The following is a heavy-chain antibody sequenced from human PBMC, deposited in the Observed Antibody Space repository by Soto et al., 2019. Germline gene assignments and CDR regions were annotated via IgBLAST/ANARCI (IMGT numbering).Heavy chain of an antibody. CDR3: VGGQYYFDY. J-gene: IGHJ4*02. Sequence: QVQLVESGGGVVQPGRSLRLSCAASGFPFTTYGMHWVHEGPGKGLEWVAVISYDGSNRYYADSVKGRFTISRDNSKNTLYLQMNDLRPEDTALYYCVGGQYYFDYRGQGTLVTVSS. CDR2: ISYDGSNR. V-gene: IGHV3-30*03. CDR1: GFPFTTYG. D-gene: IGHD3-10*01.